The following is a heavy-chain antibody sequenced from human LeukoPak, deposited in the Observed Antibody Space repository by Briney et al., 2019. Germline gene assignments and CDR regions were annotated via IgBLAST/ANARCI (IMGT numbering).Heavy chain of an antibody. V-gene: IGHV3-20*04. CDR3: ARERGSYSHFDY. D-gene: IGHD1-26*01. J-gene: IGHJ4*02. CDR2: INWNGGST. Sequence: GGSLRLSCAASGFTFSSYAMSWVRQAPGKGLEWVSGINWNGGSTGYADSVKGRFTISRDNAKNSLYLQMNRLRAEDTALYYCARERGSYSHFDYWGQGTLVTVSP. CDR1: GFTFSSYA.